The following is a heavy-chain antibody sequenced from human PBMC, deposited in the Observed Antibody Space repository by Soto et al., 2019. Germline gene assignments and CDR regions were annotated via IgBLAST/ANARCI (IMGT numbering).Heavy chain of an antibody. CDR3: ARDRGGYGMDV. CDR2: VSPSGTT. V-gene: IGHV4-31*03. Sequence: QVQLQESGPGLVKHSQTLSLTCTVSGDSISGGYYWSWIRQHPGKGLEWIGYVSPSGTTYYNPSLNGRVSISRDTSKNQFSLEVTSVTAADTAVYHCARDRGGYGMDVLGQGTTVTVSS. CDR1: GDSISGGYY. J-gene: IGHJ6*02.